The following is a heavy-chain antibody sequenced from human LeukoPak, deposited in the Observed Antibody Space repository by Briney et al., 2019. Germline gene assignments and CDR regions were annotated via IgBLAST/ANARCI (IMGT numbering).Heavy chain of an antibody. V-gene: IGHV4-34*01. J-gene: IGHJ4*02. CDR1: GVSFNDYY. Sequence: SETLSLTCAVSGVSFNDYYWSWVRQTPEKGLEWIGEINHRGYTNDSPSLKSRVTISIDTSRKQFSLNLRSVTVADTGIYYCTRMTTGHDYWGQGTLVTVSS. CDR3: TRMTTGHDY. CDR2: INHRGYT. D-gene: IGHD4-17*01.